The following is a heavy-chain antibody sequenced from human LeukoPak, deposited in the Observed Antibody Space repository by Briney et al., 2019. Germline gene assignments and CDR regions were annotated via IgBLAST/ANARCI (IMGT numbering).Heavy chain of an antibody. CDR1: GFTFSSYS. V-gene: IGHV3-21*01. CDR3: ARDLLRESPVFGGYAFFDY. D-gene: IGHD5-12*01. J-gene: IGHJ4*02. Sequence: GGSLRLSCATSGFTFSSYSMNWVRQAPGKGLEWVSSISSSSSYIYYADSVKGRFTISRDNAKNSLYLQMNSLRAEDTAVYYCARDLLRESPVFGGYAFFDYWGQGTLVTVSS. CDR2: ISSSSSYI.